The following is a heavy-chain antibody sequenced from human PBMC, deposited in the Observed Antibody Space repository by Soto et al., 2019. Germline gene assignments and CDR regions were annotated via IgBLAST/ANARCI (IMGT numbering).Heavy chain of an antibody. CDR3: ARGPYGSGSYSAFVGMDV. J-gene: IGHJ6*02. D-gene: IGHD3-10*01. CDR2: INHSGST. V-gene: IGHV4-34*01. CDR1: GGSFSGYY. Sequence: SETLSLTCAVYGGSFSGYYWSWIRQPPGKGLEWIGEINHSGSTNYNPSLKSRVTISVDTSKNQFSLKLGSVTAADTAVYYCARGPYGSGSYSAFVGMDVWGQGTTVTVSS.